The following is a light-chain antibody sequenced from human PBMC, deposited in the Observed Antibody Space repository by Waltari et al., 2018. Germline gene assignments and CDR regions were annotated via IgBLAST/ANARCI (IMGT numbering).Light chain of an antibody. V-gene: IGKV1-5*03. CDR2: KAS. Sequence: DIQMTQSPSTLSASIGDRVTITCRASQSINNLLAWYQLKPGKAPKLLIYKASYLESGVPSRFSGSGSGTEFTLIISSLQPDDFATYYCHQYNSYSGTFGHGTKVEIK. J-gene: IGKJ1*01. CDR3: HQYNSYSGT. CDR1: QSINNL.